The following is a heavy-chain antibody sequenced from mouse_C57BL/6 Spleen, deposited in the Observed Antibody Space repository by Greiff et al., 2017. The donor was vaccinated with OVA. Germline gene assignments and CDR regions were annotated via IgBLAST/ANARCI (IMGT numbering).Heavy chain of an antibody. Sequence: QVQLKQPGAELVMPGASVKLSCKASGYTFTSYWMHWVKQRPGQGLEWIGEIDPSDSYTNYNQKFKGKSTWTVDKSSSTAYMQLSSLTSEDSAVYYCARLAYYSNSAWFAYWGQGTLVTVSA. D-gene: IGHD2-5*01. V-gene: IGHV1-69*01. J-gene: IGHJ3*01. CDR1: GYTFTSYW. CDR3: ARLAYYSNSAWFAY. CDR2: IDPSDSYT.